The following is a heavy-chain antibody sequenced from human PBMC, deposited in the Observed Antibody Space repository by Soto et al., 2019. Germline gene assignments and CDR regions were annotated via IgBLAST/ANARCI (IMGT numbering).Heavy chain of an antibody. J-gene: IGHJ4*02. CDR2: IKPDGSSQ. CDR3: VRDNSLTY. Sequence: GGSLRLSCAASGSTFSKSWMNWVRQAPGKGLEWVANIKPDGSSQSYVDSVKGRFVISRDNAKNSLYLQMDSLRADDTAVYYCVRDNSLTYWGQGALVTV. V-gene: IGHV3-7*03. D-gene: IGHD3-9*01. CDR1: GSTFSKSW.